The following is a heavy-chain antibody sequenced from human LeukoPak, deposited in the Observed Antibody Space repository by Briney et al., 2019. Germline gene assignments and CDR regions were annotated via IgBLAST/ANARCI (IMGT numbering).Heavy chain of an antibody. J-gene: IGHJ4*02. CDR2: INTNTGNP. V-gene: IGHV7-4-1*02. D-gene: IGHD3-10*01. Sequence: RASVKVSCKASGYTFTSYAMNWVRQAPGQGLEWMGWINTNTGNPTYAQGFTGRFVFSLDTSVSTAYLQISSLKAEDTAVYYCVREELDGSGSEFDYWGQGTLVTVSS. CDR3: VREELDGSGSEFDY. CDR1: GYTFTSYA.